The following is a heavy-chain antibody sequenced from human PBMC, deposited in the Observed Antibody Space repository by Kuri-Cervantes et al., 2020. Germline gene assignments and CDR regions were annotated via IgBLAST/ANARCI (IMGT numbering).Heavy chain of an antibody. Sequence: GGSLRLSCAASGFTFSSYSMSWVRQAPGKGLEWVANIKQDGSEKYYVDSVKGRFTISRDNAKNSLYLQMNSLRAEDTAVYYCARDQTSGYSYYYYYGMDVWGQGTTVTVSS. CDR3: ARDQTSGYSYYYYYGMDV. CDR1: GFTFSSYS. CDR2: IKQDGSEK. J-gene: IGHJ6*02. V-gene: IGHV3-7*01. D-gene: IGHD3-22*01.